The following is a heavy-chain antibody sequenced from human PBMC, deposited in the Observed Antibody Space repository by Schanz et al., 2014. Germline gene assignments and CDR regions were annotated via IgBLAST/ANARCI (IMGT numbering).Heavy chain of an antibody. Sequence: QVQLEQSGAEVKKPGSSVKVSCKASGGTFSSFGINWVRQAPGQGLEWMGIINPSGGSTRYGQKFQGRITVTTDTSTSTVYLELSSLRSDDTAVYYCARDFSAYVGNYFDYWGQGTLVTVSS. CDR3: ARDFSAYVGNYFDY. CDR1: GGTFSSFG. J-gene: IGHJ4*02. V-gene: IGHV1-46*01. D-gene: IGHD5-12*01. CDR2: INPSGGST.